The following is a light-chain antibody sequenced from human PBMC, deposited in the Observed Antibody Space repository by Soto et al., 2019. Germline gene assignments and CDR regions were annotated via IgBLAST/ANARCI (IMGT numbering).Light chain of an antibody. V-gene: IGLV2-23*01. J-gene: IGLJ6*01. CDR2: EGI. CDR3: CSYVGATTYV. CDR1: SSSIGGYNV. Sequence: QSALTQPASVSGSPGQSITISFSGTSSSIGGYNVVSWYQQRPGNAPKVIVYEGIKRPSGVSDRFSGSTSGSTASLTISGLQAEDEAEYFCCSYVGATTYVFGSGTKLTVL.